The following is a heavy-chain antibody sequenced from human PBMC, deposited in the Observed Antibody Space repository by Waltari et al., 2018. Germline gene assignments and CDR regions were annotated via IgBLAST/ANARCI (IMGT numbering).Heavy chain of an antibody. Sequence: QVQLQQWGAGLLKPSETLSLTCAVYGGSFSGYYWSWIRQPPGKGLEWIGEINHSGSTNYNPSLKSRGTIAVDTSKNQFSLKLSSVTAADTAVYYCARAGGWFGELPKLDYWGQGTLVTVSS. CDR2: INHSGST. V-gene: IGHV4-34*01. CDR1: GGSFSGYY. D-gene: IGHD3-10*01. CDR3: ARAGGWFGELPKLDY. J-gene: IGHJ4*02.